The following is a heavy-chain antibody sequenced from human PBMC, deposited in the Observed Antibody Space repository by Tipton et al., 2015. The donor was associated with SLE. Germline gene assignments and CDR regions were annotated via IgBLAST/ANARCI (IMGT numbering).Heavy chain of an antibody. J-gene: IGHJ4*02. CDR1: GGSINSDSYY. Sequence: TLSLTCSVSGGSINSDSYYWGWIRQSPGKGLEWIGYIFYSGNTKENPSLQSRVTMSVDTSKNQFSLRLNSVTAADTAVYYCASLTRGDYFDYWGQGTLVTVSS. D-gene: IGHD7-27*01. CDR2: IFYSGNT. V-gene: IGHV4-61*01. CDR3: ASLTRGDYFDY.